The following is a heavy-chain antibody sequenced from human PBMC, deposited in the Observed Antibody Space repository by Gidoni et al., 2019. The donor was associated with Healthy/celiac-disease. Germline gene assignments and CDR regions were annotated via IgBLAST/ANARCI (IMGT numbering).Heavy chain of an antibody. D-gene: IGHD2-2*01. Sequence: EVQLVESGGGLVQPGGSLRLSCAASGFTFSTYTLNRVRQAPGKGLEWVSYISSSSSTIYYADSVKGRFTISRDNAKNSLYLQMNSLRAEDTAVYYCARELGIVVVPAAPKNNWFDPWGQGTLVTVSS. CDR3: ARELGIVVVPAAPKNNWFDP. V-gene: IGHV3-48*01. J-gene: IGHJ5*02. CDR1: GFTFSTYT. CDR2: ISSSSSTI.